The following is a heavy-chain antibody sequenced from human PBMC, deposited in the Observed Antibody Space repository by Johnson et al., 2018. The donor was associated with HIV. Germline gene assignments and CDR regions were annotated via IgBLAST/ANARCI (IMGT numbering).Heavy chain of an antibody. CDR1: GFTFSASA. V-gene: IGHV3-30*04. D-gene: IGHD6-6*01. CDR2: ISYDGTDK. J-gene: IGHJ3*02. CDR3: ANLEYNSTDAFDI. Sequence: QVLLVESGGGVVQPGRSLRLSCAASGFTFSASAMHWVRQAPGKGLEWVAVISYDGTDKYYADSVRGRFTISRDNSKNTLYLQMNSLRAEDTAVYYCANLEYNSTDAFDIWGHGTLVTVSS.